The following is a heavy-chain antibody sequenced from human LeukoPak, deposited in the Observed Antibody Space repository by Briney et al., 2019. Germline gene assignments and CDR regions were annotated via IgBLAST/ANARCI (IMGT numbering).Heavy chain of an antibody. CDR2: IRSKSYGGTT. CDR3: TRATRISIFGVQYYFDY. Sequence: PGGSLRLSCSTSGFTFGDYAMTWVRQAPGKGLQWVSFIRSKSYGGTTDYAASVKGRFTISRDDSKSVAYLQMDCLKTEDTAVYYCTRATRISIFGVQYYFDYWGQGTLVTVSS. V-gene: IGHV3-49*04. D-gene: IGHD3-3*01. CDR1: GFTFGDYA. J-gene: IGHJ4*02.